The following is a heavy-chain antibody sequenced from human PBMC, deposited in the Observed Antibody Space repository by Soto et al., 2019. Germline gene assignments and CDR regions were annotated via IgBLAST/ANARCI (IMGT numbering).Heavy chain of an antibody. J-gene: IGHJ4*02. V-gene: IGHV4-59*01. CDR1: RRSMWIKY. CDR3: ASYRGALYFES. CDR2: VFYGGT. D-gene: IGHD4-4*01. Sequence: LSLTCDVSRRSMWIKYWRWMRQSPDKGLEWLGYVFYGGTDYNPSLGGRVSMSVETYKSQFSLKLTSVTVADTAVYYCASYRGALYFESWGPGILVTVSS.